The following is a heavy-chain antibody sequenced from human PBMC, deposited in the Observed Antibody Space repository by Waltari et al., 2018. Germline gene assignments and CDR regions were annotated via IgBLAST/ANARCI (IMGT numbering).Heavy chain of an antibody. J-gene: IGHJ3*02. CDR2: ITPVNGNT. D-gene: IGHD6-19*01. V-gene: IGHV1-45*02. Sequence: QMQLVQSGAEVKKTGSSVKVSCKASGYTFTYRYLHWVRQAPGQALEWMGWITPVNGNTNYAQKFQDRVTITRDRSMSTAYMELSSLRSEDTAMYYCAKGGGVAGTHAFDIWGQGTMVTVSS. CDR1: GYTFTYRY. CDR3: AKGGGVAGTHAFDI.